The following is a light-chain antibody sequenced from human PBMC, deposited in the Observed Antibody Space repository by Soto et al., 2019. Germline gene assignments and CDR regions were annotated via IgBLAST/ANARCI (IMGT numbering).Light chain of an antibody. Sequence: EIVLTQSPGTLSLSPGERATLSCRASQSVSSKYLAWYQQKPGQAPRVLIYGTSIRASGVPERFSGGGSGTDFTPTITRLEPEDFQVYYCQQYGSSLFTLGPGTNVDIK. CDR2: GTS. CDR1: QSVSSKY. J-gene: IGKJ3*01. CDR3: QQYGSSLFT. V-gene: IGKV3-20*01.